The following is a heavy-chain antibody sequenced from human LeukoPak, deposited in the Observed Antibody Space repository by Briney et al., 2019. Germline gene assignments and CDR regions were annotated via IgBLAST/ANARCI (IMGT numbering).Heavy chain of an antibody. CDR2: ISSASSYI. Sequence: PGGSLRLSCAASGFTLSGNTMNWVRQAPGKGLEWVSSISSASSYIYYADSVKGRFTISRDNAKNSLYLQMNSLRAEDTAVYYCARPRWADGYNPYDYWGQGTLVTVSS. J-gene: IGHJ4*02. D-gene: IGHD5-24*01. CDR1: GFTLSGNT. V-gene: IGHV3-21*01. CDR3: ARPRWADGYNPYDY.